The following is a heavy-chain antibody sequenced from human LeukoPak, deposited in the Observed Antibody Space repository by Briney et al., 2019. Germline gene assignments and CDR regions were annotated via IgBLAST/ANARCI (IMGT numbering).Heavy chain of an antibody. V-gene: IGHV3-21*01. J-gene: IGHJ3*02. D-gene: IGHD3-22*01. Sequence: GGSLRLSCAASGFTFSSYSMSWVRQAPGKGLEWVSSISSSSSYIYYADSVKGRFTISRDNAKNSLYLQMNSLRAEDTAVYYCARAANLNYYDSSGYGAFDIWGQGTMVTVSS. CDR1: GFTFSSYS. CDR3: ARAANLNYYDSSGYGAFDI. CDR2: ISSSSSYI.